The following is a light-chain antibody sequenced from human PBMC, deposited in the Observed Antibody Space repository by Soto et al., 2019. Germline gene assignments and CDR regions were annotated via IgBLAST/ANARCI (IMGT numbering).Light chain of an antibody. V-gene: IGKV3-15*01. CDR1: QSVGSN. J-gene: IGKJ4*01. Sequence: EIVLTQSPATLSLSPGDRATLSCRASQSVGSNLAWYQQKAGQAPRLLIYGASTRATGIPARFSGSGSGTEFTLTISSLQYEDLAVYYCQQDNARPLTFGGGTKVDTK. CDR3: QQDNARPLT. CDR2: GAS.